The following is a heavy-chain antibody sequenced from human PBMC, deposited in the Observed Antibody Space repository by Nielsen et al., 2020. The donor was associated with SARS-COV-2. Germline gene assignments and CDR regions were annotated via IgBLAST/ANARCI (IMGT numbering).Heavy chain of an antibody. J-gene: IGHJ4*02. D-gene: IGHD3-3*01. Sequence: GESLKISCAASGFTFSSYAMHWVRQAPGKGLEWVAVISYDGSNKYYADSVKGRFTISRDNSKNTLYLQMNSLRAEDTAVYYCAKLSARFYDFWSGYPGYWGQGTLVTVSS. CDR1: GFTFSSYA. CDR2: ISYDGSNK. CDR3: AKLSARFYDFWSGYPGY. V-gene: IGHV3-30*04.